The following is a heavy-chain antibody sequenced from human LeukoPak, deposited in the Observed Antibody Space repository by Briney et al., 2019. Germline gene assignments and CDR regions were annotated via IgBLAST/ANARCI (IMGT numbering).Heavy chain of an antibody. Sequence: SETLSLTCTVSGDSLTSGSRYWSWIRQPAGRGLEWIGHFYSSTKTTYNPSLESRVTISGDTAKNQFSLKLDSVTAADTAVYFCARCMSELDYGDYAYYYHMDVWGKGTTVTVSS. CDR1: GDSLTSGSRY. V-gene: IGHV4-61*09. CDR3: ARCMSELDYGDYAYYYHMDV. D-gene: IGHD4-17*01. CDR2: FYSSTKT. J-gene: IGHJ6*04.